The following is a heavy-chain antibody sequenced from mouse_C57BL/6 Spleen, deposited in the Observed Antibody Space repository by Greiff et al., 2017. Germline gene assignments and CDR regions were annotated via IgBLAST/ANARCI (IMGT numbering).Heavy chain of an antibody. CDR2: IDPENGDT. Sequence: VQLQQSGAELVRPGASVKLSCTASGFNIKDDYMHWVKQRPEQGLEWIGWIDPENGDTEYASKFQGKATITADTSANTAYLQLSSLTSEDTAVYYCTTRSFDYWGQGTTLTVSS. CDR1: GFNIKDDY. J-gene: IGHJ2*01. V-gene: IGHV14-4*01. CDR3: TTRSFDY.